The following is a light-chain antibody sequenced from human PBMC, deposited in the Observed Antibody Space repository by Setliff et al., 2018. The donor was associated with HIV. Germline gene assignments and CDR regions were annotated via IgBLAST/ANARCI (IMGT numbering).Light chain of an antibody. CDR1: GSDIGNYNY. V-gene: IGLV2-14*01. J-gene: IGLJ3*02. Sequence: QSALTQPASVSGSPGQSITISCTGTGSDIGNYNYVSWYQQHPGKAPKLLIYEVSFRPSGVSNRFSGSKSGNTASLTISGLQAEDEADYFCTSYTVTCSLEGVFGGGTKVTVL. CDR3: TSYTVTCSLEGV. CDR2: EVS.